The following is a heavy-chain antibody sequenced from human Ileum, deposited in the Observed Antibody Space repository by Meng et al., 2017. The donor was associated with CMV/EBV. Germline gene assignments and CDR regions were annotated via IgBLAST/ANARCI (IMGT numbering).Heavy chain of an antibody. D-gene: IGHD6-13*01. CDR1: GFTFGDYA. CDR2: IRSKAYGGTT. CDR3: TRDRIRVIAAAGGIFDY. V-gene: IGHV3-49*04. J-gene: IGHJ4*02. Sequence: GGSLRLSCTASGFTFGDYAMSWVRQAPGKGLEWVGFIRSKAYGGTTEYAASVKGRFTISRDDSKSIAYLQMNSLKTEDTAVYYCTRDRIRVIAAAGGIFDYWGQGTLVTVSS.